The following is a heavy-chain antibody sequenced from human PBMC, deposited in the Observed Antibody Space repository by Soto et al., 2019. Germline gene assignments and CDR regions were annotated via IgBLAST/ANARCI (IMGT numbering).Heavy chain of an antibody. V-gene: IGHV3-11*05. J-gene: IGHJ2*01. CDR2: INSSSSYT. D-gene: IGHD6-13*01. CDR3: ARIIAAAGGRRYFDL. Sequence: QVQLVESGGGLVKPGGSLRLSCAASGFTFSDYYMSWIRQAPGKGLEGVSYINSSSSYTNYADSVKGRFTISRDNAKNSLYRQMNSLRAEDTAVYYCARIIAAAGGRRYFDLWGRGTLVTVSS. CDR1: GFTFSDYY.